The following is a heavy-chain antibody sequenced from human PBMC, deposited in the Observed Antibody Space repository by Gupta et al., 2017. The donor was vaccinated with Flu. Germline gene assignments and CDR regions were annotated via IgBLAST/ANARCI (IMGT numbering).Heavy chain of an antibody. CDR3: ALNPGGGYDYGYGPGLY. V-gene: IGHV3-33*01. J-gene: IGHJ4*02. CDR2: IWYDGSNK. CDR1: GFTFSDYG. Sequence: QVQLVESGGGVVQPGRPLRLSCAAPGFTFSDYGLHWVGQAPARGLEWVAVIWYDGSNKYYVDSVKGRFTISRDDSQNAVYLQMNSLRVEDTAVYYCALNPGGGYDYGYGPGLYWGRGTLVTVSS. D-gene: IGHD5-18*01.